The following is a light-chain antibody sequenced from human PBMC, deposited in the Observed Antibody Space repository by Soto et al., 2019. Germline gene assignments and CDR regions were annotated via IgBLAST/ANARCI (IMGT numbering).Light chain of an antibody. Sequence: ETVFTQSPGTLSLSPGERATLSCRASQSVSNSYLAWYQQKPGQPPRLLIYGASRRATDIPDRFSGSGSGTDFTLTISRLEPEDFAVYYCQQYGSSITFGQGTRLEIK. J-gene: IGKJ5*01. V-gene: IGKV3-20*01. CDR1: QSVSNSY. CDR2: GAS. CDR3: QQYGSSIT.